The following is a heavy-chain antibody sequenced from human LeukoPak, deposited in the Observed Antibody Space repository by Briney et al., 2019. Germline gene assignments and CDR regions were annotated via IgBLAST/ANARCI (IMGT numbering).Heavy chain of an antibody. Sequence: ASVKVSCKASRGTFSSYAINWVRQAPGQGLEWMGEIIPMYDKTNYAQKFHGRVTITADKSTSTAYMELTSLRSDDTAVYYCARDRDYYYGSGSYFYYWGQGTPVTVSS. J-gene: IGHJ4*02. CDR3: ARDRDYYYGSGSYFYY. CDR1: RGTFSSYA. CDR2: IIPMYDKT. V-gene: IGHV1-69*06. D-gene: IGHD3-10*01.